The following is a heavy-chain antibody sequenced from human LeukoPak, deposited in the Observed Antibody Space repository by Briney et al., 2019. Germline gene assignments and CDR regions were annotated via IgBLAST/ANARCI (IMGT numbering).Heavy chain of an antibody. CDR1: GASISSYY. D-gene: IGHD3-22*01. CDR3: ARDRGYYYDSSGYLDY. CDR2: ISYSGST. J-gene: IGHJ4*02. V-gene: IGHV4-59*01. Sequence: PSETLSLTCTVSGASISSYYWSWIRQPPGKGLDWIGYISYSGSTNYDPSLKSRVTISVDTSKNQFSLKLSSVTAADTAVYYCARDRGYYYDSSGYLDYWGQGTLVTVPS.